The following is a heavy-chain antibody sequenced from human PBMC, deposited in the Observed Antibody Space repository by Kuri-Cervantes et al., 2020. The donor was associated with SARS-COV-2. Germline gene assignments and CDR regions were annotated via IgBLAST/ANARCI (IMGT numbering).Heavy chain of an antibody. CDR2: INHSGST. V-gene: IGHV4-34*01. Sequence: SETLSLTCTVSGGSISGYYWSWIRQPPGKGLEWIGEINHSGSTNYNPSLKSRVTISVDTSKNQFSLKLSSVTAADTAVYYCARPACLYYYDSSGYRHFQHWGQGTLVTVSS. CDR1: GGSISGYY. J-gene: IGHJ1*01. D-gene: IGHD3-22*01. CDR3: ARPACLYYYDSSGYRHFQH.